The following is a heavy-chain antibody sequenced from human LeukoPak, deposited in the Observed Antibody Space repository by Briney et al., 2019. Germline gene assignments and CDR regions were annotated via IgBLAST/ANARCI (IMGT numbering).Heavy chain of an antibody. Sequence: EASVKVSCKTSGYTFTSDGISWVRQAPGQGLEWMGWIGTYKGNTNYAQMFQGRVTMTTDTSTSTAYMELKNLRSDDTAVYYCARTPGMVVVKTFYCMDVWGQGTTVTVFS. CDR2: IGTYKGNT. D-gene: IGHD3-22*01. CDR3: ARTPGMVVVKTFYCMDV. V-gene: IGHV1-18*01. J-gene: IGHJ6*02. CDR1: GYTFTSDG.